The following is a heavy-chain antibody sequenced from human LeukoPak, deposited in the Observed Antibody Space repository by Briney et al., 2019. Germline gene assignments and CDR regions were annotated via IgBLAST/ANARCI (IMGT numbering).Heavy chain of an antibody. CDR3: ARDRAVIIPAAMDYYYYGMDV. CDR2: INPKSGGT. D-gene: IGHD2-2*01. Sequence: ASVKVSCKASGYIFTGFYIHWVRQAPGQGLEWMGWINPKSGGTNYAQKFQGWVTMTRDTSISTAFMEVTSDDTAVYYCARDRAVIIPAAMDYYYYGMDVWGQGTTVTVSS. CDR1: GYIFTGFY. V-gene: IGHV1-2*04. J-gene: IGHJ6*02.